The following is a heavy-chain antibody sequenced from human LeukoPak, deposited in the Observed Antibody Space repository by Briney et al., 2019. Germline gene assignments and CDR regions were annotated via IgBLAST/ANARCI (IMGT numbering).Heavy chain of an antibody. Sequence: GGSLRLSCAASGFTFSSYAMHWVRQAPGKGLEWVTVISDDGSNKYYADSVKGRFTISRDNSKNTLYLQTNSLRPEDTAVYYCAKDEALQYYYGSETSGIDYWGQGTLVTVSS. CDR3: AKDEALQYYYGSETSGIDY. CDR1: GFTFSSYA. J-gene: IGHJ4*02. D-gene: IGHD3-10*01. V-gene: IGHV3-30*18. CDR2: ISDDGSNK.